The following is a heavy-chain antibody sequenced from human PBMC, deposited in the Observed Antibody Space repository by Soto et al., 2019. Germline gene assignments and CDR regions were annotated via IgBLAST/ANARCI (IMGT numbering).Heavy chain of an antibody. CDR1: GGSISSGGYS. CDR2: IYHSGST. D-gene: IGHD4-17*01. CDR3: ARTTVTTPHYYYYYGMDV. V-gene: IGHV4-30-2*01. J-gene: IGHJ6*02. Sequence: QLQLQESGSGLVKPSQTLSLTCAVSGGSISSGGYSWSWIRQPPGKGLEWIGYIYHSGSTYYNPSLKIRVTISVDRSKNQFSLKLSSVTAADTAVYYCARTTVTTPHYYYYYGMDVWGQGTTVTVSS.